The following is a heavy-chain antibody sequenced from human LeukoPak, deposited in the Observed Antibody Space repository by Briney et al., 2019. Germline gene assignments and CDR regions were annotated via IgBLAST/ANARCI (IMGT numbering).Heavy chain of an antibody. D-gene: IGHD3-22*01. V-gene: IGHV4-39*07. Sequence: SETLPLTCTVSGGSIRSSLYYWGWIRQPPGKGLEWIGSIYYSGSTYYNPSLESQPTISIDTSKNQFSLKLTSVTAADAAFYYCARDYFDSSGYYFPFFEYWGQGTLVSVSS. CDR3: ARDYFDSSGYYFPFFEY. CDR2: IYYSGST. J-gene: IGHJ4*02. CDR1: GGSIRSSLYY.